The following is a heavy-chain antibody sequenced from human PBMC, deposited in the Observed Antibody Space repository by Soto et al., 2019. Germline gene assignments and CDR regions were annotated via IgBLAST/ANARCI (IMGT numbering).Heavy chain of an antibody. CDR2: IYYSGST. CDR1: GGSISSSSYY. J-gene: IGHJ3*02. V-gene: IGHV4-39*01. CDR3: ARMYSSGWNDAFDI. Sequence: PSETLSLTCTVSGGSISSSSYYWGWIRQPPGKGLEWIGSIYYSGSTYYNPSLKSRVTISVDTSKNQFSLKLSSVTAADTAVYYCARMYSSGWNDAFDIWGQGTMVTVSS. D-gene: IGHD6-19*01.